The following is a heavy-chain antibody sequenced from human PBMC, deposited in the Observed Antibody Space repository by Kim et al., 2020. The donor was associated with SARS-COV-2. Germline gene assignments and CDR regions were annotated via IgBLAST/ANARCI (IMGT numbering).Heavy chain of an antibody. D-gene: IGHD3-3*01. Sequence: SLTSRVTISVDTSKNQFSLKRSAVTAADTAVYYCARGRITIFGVVTEFDYWGQGTLVTVSS. CDR3: ARGRITIFGVVTEFDY. J-gene: IGHJ4*02. V-gene: IGHV4-31*02.